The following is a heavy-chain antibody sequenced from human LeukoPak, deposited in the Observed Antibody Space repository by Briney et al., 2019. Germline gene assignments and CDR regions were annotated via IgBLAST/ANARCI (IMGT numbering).Heavy chain of an antibody. J-gene: IGHJ2*01. CDR3: AREVTTYYYDSSGYPDWYFDL. CDR1: GGSIASSSNY. D-gene: IGHD3-22*01. Sequence: SETLSLTCTVSGGSIASSSNYWVWIRQPPGKGLEWIGNIFYTGNTYYNPSLKSRVTISVDTSKNQFSLKLSSVTAADTAVYYCAREVTTYYYDSSGYPDWYFDLWGRGTLVTVSS. V-gene: IGHV4-39*07. CDR2: IFYTGNT.